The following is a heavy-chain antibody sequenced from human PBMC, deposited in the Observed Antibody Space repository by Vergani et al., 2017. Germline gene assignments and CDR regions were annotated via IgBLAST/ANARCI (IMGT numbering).Heavy chain of an antibody. CDR3: ARVNTETNGHLYYYYYMDV. Sequence: QMQLQQWGGGLLKPSETLSLTCVVNGGSFTSYHWTWIRQSPGEGLEWVGDIDHTGRPDYNPSLKSRLTMSVDKSRNQFSLTLNSVTATDTAIYFCARVNTETNGHLYYYYYMDVWAQGTAVTVS. D-gene: IGHD4-11*01. V-gene: IGHV4-34*01. CDR2: IDHTGRP. J-gene: IGHJ6*03. CDR1: GGSFTSYH.